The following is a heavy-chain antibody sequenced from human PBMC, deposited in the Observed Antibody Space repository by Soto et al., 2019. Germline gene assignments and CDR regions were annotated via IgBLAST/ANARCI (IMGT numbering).Heavy chain of an antibody. J-gene: IGHJ5*02. D-gene: IGHD6-13*01. V-gene: IGHV4-31*03. CDR3: ARGLSSARGWFDP. Sequence: QVQLQESGPGLVKTSQNLSLTCTVSGGSISSGGDYWSWIRHHPGKGLEWIGYISYSGSTYYNPSLKSRVTIAVDTSKNQFSLKLSSVTAADTAVYYCARGLSSARGWFDPWGQGTLVTVSS. CDR1: GGSISSGGDY. CDR2: ISYSGST.